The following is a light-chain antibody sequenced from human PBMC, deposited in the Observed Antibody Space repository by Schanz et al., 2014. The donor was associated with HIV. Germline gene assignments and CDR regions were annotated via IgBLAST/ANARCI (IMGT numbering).Light chain of an antibody. CDR1: QSVNSY. V-gene: IGKV3-11*01. CDR3: QHYVKSPQT. Sequence: EIVLTQSPATLSLSPGERATLSCRASQSVNSYLAWYQQKPGQAPRLLIYDASNRATGIPARFSGSGSGTDFTLTISSLEPEDFAVYYCQHYVKSPQTFGQGTKVEIK. CDR2: DAS. J-gene: IGKJ1*01.